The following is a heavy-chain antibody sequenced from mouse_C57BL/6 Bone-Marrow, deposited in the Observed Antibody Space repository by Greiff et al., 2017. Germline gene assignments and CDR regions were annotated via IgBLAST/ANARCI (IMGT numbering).Heavy chain of an antibody. V-gene: IGHV5-9*01. Sequence: DVKLVESGGGLVKPGGSLKLSCAASGFTFSSYTMSWVRQTPEKRLEWVATISGGGGNTYYPDSVKGRFTISRDNAKNTRYLQMSSLRSEDTALYYCARHERYGTLFAYWGQGTLVTVSA. CDR1: GFTFSSYT. CDR2: ISGGGGNT. J-gene: IGHJ3*01. D-gene: IGHD1-1*01. CDR3: ARHERYGTLFAY.